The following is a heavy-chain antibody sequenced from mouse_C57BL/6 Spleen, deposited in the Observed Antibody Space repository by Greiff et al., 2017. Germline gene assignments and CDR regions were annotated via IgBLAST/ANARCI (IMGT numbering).Heavy chain of an antibody. Sequence: EVPGVESGGGLVKPGGSLTLSCAASGFTFRSYAMSWVRQTPEKRLEWVATISDGGSYTYYPDNVKGRFTISRDYAKNHLYLQMSHLKSEDTAMYYCARDLYYCISDAMDYWGQGTSVTVSS. D-gene: IGHD1-1*01. CDR2: ISDGGSYT. CDR3: ARDLYYCISDAMDY. CDR1: GFTFRSYA. V-gene: IGHV5-4*01. J-gene: IGHJ4*01.